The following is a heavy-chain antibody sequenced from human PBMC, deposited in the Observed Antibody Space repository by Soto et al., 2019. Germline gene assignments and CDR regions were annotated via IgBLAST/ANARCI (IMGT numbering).Heavy chain of an antibody. Sequence: HPGGSLRLSCAASGFTFSNYAMHWVRQAPGKGLEWVAVISYDGSDKYNANSVKGRFTISRDNSKNTLYLQMNSLRAEDTAVYYCAKDRRGSSPLITIFGVVRDNWFDPWGQGTLVTVSS. CDR1: GFTFSNYA. V-gene: IGHV3-30-3*01. CDR2: ISYDGSDK. D-gene: IGHD3-3*01. J-gene: IGHJ5*02. CDR3: AKDRRGSSPLITIFGVVRDNWFDP.